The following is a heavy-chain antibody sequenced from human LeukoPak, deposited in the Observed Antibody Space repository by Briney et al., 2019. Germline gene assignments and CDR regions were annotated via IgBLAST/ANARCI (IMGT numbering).Heavy chain of an antibody. CDR1: GGSISSYY. V-gene: IGHV4-59*01. J-gene: IGHJ4*02. CDR3: AGSITIFGVVDY. CDR2: IYYSGST. D-gene: IGHD3-3*01. Sequence: PSETLSLTCTVSGGSISSYYWSWIRQPPGKGLEWIGNIYYSGSTNYNPSLKSRVTISVDTSKNQFSLKLSSVTAADTAVYYWAGSITIFGVVDYWGQGTLVTVSS.